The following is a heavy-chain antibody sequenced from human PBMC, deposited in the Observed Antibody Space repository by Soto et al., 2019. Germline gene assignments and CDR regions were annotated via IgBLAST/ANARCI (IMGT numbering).Heavy chain of an antibody. V-gene: IGHV3-30-3*01. J-gene: IGHJ4*02. D-gene: IGHD7-27*01. CDR2: ISYDGSNK. CDR3: ATDLNWERNY. Sequence: GGSLRLSCAASGFTFSSYAMHWVRQAPGKGLEWVAVISYDGSNKYYADSVKGRFTISRDNSKNTLYLQMNSLRAEDTAVYYCATDLNWERNYWGQGTLVTVSS. CDR1: GFTFSSYA.